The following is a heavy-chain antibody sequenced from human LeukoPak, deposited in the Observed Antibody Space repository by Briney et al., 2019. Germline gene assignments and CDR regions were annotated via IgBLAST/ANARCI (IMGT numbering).Heavy chain of an antibody. CDR1: GGTFSSYA. D-gene: IGHD3-22*01. CDR2: IIPIFGTA. V-gene: IGHV1-69*05. CDR3: AREREDYYDSSGYYCGAFDI. J-gene: IGHJ3*02. Sequence: SVKVSCKASGGTFSSYAISWVRQAPGQGLEWMGRIIPIFGTANYAQKFQGRVTITTDESTSTAYMELSSLRSEDTAVNYCAREREDYYDSSGYYCGAFDIWGQGTMVTVSS.